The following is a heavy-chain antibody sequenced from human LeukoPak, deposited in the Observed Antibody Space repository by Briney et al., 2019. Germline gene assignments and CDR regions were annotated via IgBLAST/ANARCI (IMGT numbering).Heavy chain of an antibody. CDR2: INHSGST. D-gene: IGHD3-16*02. J-gene: IGHJ4*02. V-gene: IGHV4-34*01. Sequence: SETLSLTCAVYGGSFSGYYWSWIRQPPGKGLEWIGEINHSGSTNYDPSLKSRVTISVDTSKNQFSLKLSSVTAADTAVYYCARSLANYDYVWGSYRYTRGPIDYWGQGTLVTVSS. CDR3: ARSLANYDYVWGSYRYTRGPIDY. CDR1: GGSFSGYY.